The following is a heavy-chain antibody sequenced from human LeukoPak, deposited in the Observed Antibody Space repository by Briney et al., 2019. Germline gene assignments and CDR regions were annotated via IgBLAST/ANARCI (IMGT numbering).Heavy chain of an antibody. Sequence: ASVKVSCKASGYTFTSYGISWVRQAPGQGLEWMGWISAYNGNTNYAQKLQSRVTMTTDTSMSTAYMELKSLRSDDTAVYYCARVNAPIYSSGGPFDIWGQGTMVTVSS. D-gene: IGHD6-19*01. CDR2: ISAYNGNT. CDR1: GYTFTSYG. CDR3: ARVNAPIYSSGGPFDI. V-gene: IGHV1-18*01. J-gene: IGHJ3*02.